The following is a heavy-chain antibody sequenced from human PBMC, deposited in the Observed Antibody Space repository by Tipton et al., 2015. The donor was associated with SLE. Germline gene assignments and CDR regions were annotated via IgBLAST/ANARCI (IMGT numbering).Heavy chain of an antibody. V-gene: IGHV3-23*01. D-gene: IGHD2/OR15-2a*01. J-gene: IGHJ6*02. CDR2: ISIYGGKT. CDR1: GFSFTNPA. CDR3: ARSMGDYYYYALDV. Sequence: SLRLSCEASGFSFTNPAFSWVRQAPGKGLEWVSGISIYGGKTYYTDSVKGRFTISRDNSKNTLHLQMNNLRADDSAVYYCARSMGDYYYYALDVWGQGTTVTVSS.